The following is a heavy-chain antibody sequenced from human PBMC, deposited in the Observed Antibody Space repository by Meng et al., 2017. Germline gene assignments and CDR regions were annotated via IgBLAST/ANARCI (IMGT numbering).Heavy chain of an antibody. D-gene: IGHD4-17*01. V-gene: IGHV1-2*02. J-gene: IGHJ4*02. CDR1: EFTFTDHY. CDR2: IHPKSGDT. Sequence: HIMQSGAEVKSPGASVRVSCEAYEFTFTDHYLHWVRQAPGQGPEWMGRIHPKSGDTDYAQKFRGKVTMTRDTSIRAAYMELIRLISEDTAVYYCTRGGDYGDYLDWWGQGTLVTVSS. CDR3: TRGGDYGDYLDW.